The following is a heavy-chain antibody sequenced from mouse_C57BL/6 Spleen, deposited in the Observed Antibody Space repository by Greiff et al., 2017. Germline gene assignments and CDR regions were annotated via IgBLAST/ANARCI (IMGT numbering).Heavy chain of an antibody. V-gene: IGHV1-80*01. D-gene: IGHD2-4*01. J-gene: IGHJ4*01. CDR1: GYAFSSYW. CDR2: IYPGDGDT. Sequence: QVQLKESGAELVKPGASVKISCKASGYAFSSYWMNWVKQRPGKGLEWIGQIYPGDGDTNYNGKFKGKATLTADKSSSTAYMQLSSLTAEDSAVYFCASERLRQKDYAMDYWGQGTSVTVSS. CDR3: ASERLRQKDYAMDY.